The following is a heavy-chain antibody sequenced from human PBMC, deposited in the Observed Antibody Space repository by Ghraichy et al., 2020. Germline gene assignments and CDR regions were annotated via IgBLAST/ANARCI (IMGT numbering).Heavy chain of an antibody. V-gene: IGHV4-39*01. CDR1: GGSITSSNYY. Sequence: SQTLSLTCAVSGGSITSSNYYWGWIRQTPGKGLEWIGSIHHSGSTYYNPSLKSRLTISADTSQNQFSLKLSSVTAADTAVYYCAGSFTVIRYFDLWGRGTLVTVSP. J-gene: IGHJ2*01. CDR2: IHHSGST. CDR3: AGSFTVIRYFDL. D-gene: IGHD4-23*01.